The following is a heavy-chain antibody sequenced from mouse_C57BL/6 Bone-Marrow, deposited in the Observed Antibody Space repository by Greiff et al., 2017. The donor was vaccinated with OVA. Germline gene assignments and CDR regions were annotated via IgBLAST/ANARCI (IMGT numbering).Heavy chain of an antibody. CDR1: GFTFSSYG. CDR2: ISSGGSYT. J-gene: IGHJ2*01. V-gene: IGHV5-6*01. Sequence: EVKLQESGGDLVKPGGSLKLSCAASGFTFSSYGMSWVRQTPDKRLEWVATISSGGSYTYYPDSVKGRFTISRDNAKNTLYLQMSSLKSEDTAMYYCARQGNVYYDYRGYFDYWGQGTTLTVSS. CDR3: ARQGNVYYDYRGYFDY. D-gene: IGHD2-4*01.